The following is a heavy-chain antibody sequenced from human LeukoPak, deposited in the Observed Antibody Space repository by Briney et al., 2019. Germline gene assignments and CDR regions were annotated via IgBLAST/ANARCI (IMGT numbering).Heavy chain of an antibody. CDR3: ARVAAAGLVYFDY. CDR2: ISYDGSNK. V-gene: IGHV3-30-3*01. CDR1: GFTFSSYA. Sequence: GGSLRLSCAASGFTFSSYAMHWVRQAPGKGLEWVAVISYDGSNKYYADSVKGRFTISRDNSKNTLYLQMNSLRAEDTAVYYCARVAAAGLVYFDYWGQGTLVTVSS. J-gene: IGHJ4*02. D-gene: IGHD6-13*01.